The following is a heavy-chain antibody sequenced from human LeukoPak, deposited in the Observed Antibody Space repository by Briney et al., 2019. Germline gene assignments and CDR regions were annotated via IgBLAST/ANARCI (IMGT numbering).Heavy chain of an antibody. D-gene: IGHD3-22*01. V-gene: IGHV3-11*04. CDR1: GLTFSDYY. Sequence: PGGSLRLSCAASGLTFSDYYMTWIRQAPGKGLEWVSSISGTGTTIYSADSVRGRFTVSRDNARNSLFLHMNSLGAEDTAVYYCAVQITMIVVVPYFDYWGKGTLVTVSS. CDR2: ISGTGTTI. J-gene: IGHJ4*02. CDR3: AVQITMIVVVPYFDY.